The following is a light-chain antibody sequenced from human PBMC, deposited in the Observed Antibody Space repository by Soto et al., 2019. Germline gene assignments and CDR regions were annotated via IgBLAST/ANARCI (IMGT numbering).Light chain of an antibody. Sequence: QSALTQPPSVSGSPGQSVAISCTGTSSDVGLYNRVSWYQQSPGTAPKVMIYEVNNRPSGVPDRFSGSKSGNTASLTISGLQTEDEADYYCSSYTSTSTYVFGTGTKLTVL. CDR1: SSDVGLYNR. J-gene: IGLJ1*01. CDR2: EVN. CDR3: SSYTSTSTYV. V-gene: IGLV2-18*02.